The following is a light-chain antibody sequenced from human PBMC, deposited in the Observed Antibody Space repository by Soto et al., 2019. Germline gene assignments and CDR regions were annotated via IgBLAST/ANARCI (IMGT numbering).Light chain of an antibody. CDR1: QSVSSY. V-gene: IGKV3-11*01. J-gene: IGKJ4*01. CDR3: QQRSNWPLT. CDR2: DAS. Sequence: EIVLTQSPATLSLSPGERATLSCRASQSVSSYLAWYPQKPGQAPRLLIYDASNRATGIPARFSGSGSGTDVTLTISSLEPEDFAVYYCQQRSNWPLTFGGGTKVEIK.